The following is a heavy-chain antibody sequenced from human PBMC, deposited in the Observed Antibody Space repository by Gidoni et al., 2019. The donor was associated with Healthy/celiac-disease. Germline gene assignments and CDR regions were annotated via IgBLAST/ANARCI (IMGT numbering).Heavy chain of an antibody. CDR1: GFTFSSSA. CDR3: ARDSRLYGDYVDYYMDV. D-gene: IGHD4-17*01. CDR2: ISYDGSNK. J-gene: IGHJ6*03. Sequence: QVQLVESGGGVVQPGRSLRLSCAASGFTFSSSAMHWVRQAPGKGLEWVAVISYDGSNKYYADSVKGRFTISRDNSKNTLYLQMNSLRAEDTAVYYCARDSRLYGDYVDYYMDVWGKGTTVTVSS. V-gene: IGHV3-30-3*01.